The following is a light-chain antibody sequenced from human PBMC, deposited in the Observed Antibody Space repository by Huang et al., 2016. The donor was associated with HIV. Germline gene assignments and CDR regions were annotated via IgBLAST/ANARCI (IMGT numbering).Light chain of an antibody. CDR2: AAS. J-gene: IGKJ2*01. CDR3: QKYNSAPYT. Sequence: DIHMTQSPSSLSSSVGDRVTIICRASQDIRNYLAWYQQKPVTAPKLLISAASTLQSGVPSRFSGSGSGTDFTLTIGSLQPEDVATYYCQKYNSAPYTFGQGTKLEIK. V-gene: IGKV1-27*01. CDR1: QDIRNY.